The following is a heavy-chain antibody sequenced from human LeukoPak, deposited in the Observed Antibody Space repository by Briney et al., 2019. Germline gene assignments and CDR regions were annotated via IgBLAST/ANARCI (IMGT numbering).Heavy chain of an antibody. J-gene: IGHJ3*02. D-gene: IGHD2-21*02. Sequence: SETLSLTCTVSGGSISSSSYYWSWIRQPPGKGLEWIGYVYYTGNTNYNPSLKSRVTISGDTSKNQFSLRLSSVTAADTAVYYCARLRVCGGDCPDAFDIWGQGTMVTVSS. CDR3: ARLRVCGGDCPDAFDI. CDR2: VYYTGNT. V-gene: IGHV4-61*01. CDR1: GGSISSSSYY.